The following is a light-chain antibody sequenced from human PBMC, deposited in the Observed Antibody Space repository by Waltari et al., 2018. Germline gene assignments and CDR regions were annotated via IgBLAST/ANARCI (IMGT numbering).Light chain of an antibody. J-gene: IGKJ3*01. Sequence: DIQMTQSPSSLSASVGDRVTITCRASQSISTFLNWYQQKEGRAPKLLIYAASTLQLGVPSRFSGSGAGSDFTLTISSLQPEDSATYHCQESVSTPKGTFGPGTKVKIK. CDR3: QESVSTPKGT. CDR2: AAS. V-gene: IGKV1-39*01. CDR1: QSISTF.